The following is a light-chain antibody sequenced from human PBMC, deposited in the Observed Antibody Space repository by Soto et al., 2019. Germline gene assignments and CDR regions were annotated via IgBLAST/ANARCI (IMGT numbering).Light chain of an antibody. CDR3: PQYGGSHR. CDR1: QRVRSSY. CDR2: GAS. J-gene: IGKJ1*01. V-gene: IGKV3-20*01. Sequence: EMVLTQSPGTLSLPPGVRTTLSCRANQRVRSSYLAWYQQKPSQSHRLLIYGASSKATGLPDRFSGSGSGTYFTVTISRREPEGFAVYYCPQYGGSHRFGQGTKVEIK.